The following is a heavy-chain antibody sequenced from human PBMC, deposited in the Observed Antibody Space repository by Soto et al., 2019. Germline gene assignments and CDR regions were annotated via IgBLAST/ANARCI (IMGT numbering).Heavy chain of an antibody. D-gene: IGHD3-10*01. V-gene: IGHV3-11*01. Sequence: QLVESGGGLVKPGGSLRLSCTASGFIFSDFYMAWIRQAPGKGLEWVSYISSDGSATYKDSVKVRFTVSRDNAKDSLYLQMNSLRDEVTAVYYWVRDRDRRWFDPWGQGTPVTVSS. CDR2: ISSDGSAT. J-gene: IGHJ5*02. CDR1: GFIFSDFY. CDR3: VRDRDRRWFDP.